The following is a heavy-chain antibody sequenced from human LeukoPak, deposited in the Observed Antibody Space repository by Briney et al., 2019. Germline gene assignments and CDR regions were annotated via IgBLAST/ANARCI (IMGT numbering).Heavy chain of an antibody. J-gene: IGHJ3*02. Sequence: SETLSLTCAVYGGSFSGYYWSWIRQPPGKGLEWIGYISYIGSTNYNPSLKSRVTISIDTSKNQFSLKLISVTAADTAVYYCARDLVTVTKGFDIWGQGTMVSVSS. CDR2: ISYIGST. CDR1: GGSFSGYY. D-gene: IGHD4-17*01. CDR3: ARDLVTVTKGFDI. V-gene: IGHV4-59*01.